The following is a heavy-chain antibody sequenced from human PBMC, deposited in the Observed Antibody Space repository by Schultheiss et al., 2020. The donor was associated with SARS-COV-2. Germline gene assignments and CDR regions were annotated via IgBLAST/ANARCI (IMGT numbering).Heavy chain of an antibody. Sequence: KISCKASGGTFSSYAISWVRQAPGQGLEWMGRIIPILGIANYAQKFQGRVTMTTDTSTSTAYMELRSLRSDDTAVYYCARGRIAARPVDAFDIWGQGTTVTVSS. CDR1: GGTFSSYA. J-gene: IGHJ3*02. CDR2: IIPILGIA. D-gene: IGHD6-6*01. CDR3: ARGRIAARPVDAFDI. V-gene: IGHV1-69*04.